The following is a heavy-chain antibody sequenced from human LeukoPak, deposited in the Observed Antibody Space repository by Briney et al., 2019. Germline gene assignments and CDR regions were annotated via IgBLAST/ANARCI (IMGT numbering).Heavy chain of an antibody. CDR1: GGSFSGYY. Sequence: PSETLSLTCAVCGGSFSGYYWSWIRQPPGKGLEWIGEINHSGSTNYNPPLKSRVTISVDTSKNQFSLKLSSVTAADTAVYYCARGRSSGSYSRHYYFDYWGQGTLVTVSS. CDR2: INHSGST. V-gene: IGHV4-34*01. J-gene: IGHJ4*02. CDR3: ARGRSSGSYSRHYYFDY. D-gene: IGHD3-10*01.